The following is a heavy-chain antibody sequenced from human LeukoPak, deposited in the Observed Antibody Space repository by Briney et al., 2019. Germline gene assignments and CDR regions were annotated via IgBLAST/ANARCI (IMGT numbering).Heavy chain of an antibody. CDR2: IYYSGST. D-gene: IGHD3-3*01. CDR1: GGSISSSSYY. V-gene: IGHV4-39*01. J-gene: IGHJ4*02. CDR3: ARYGRSGYPNDY. Sequence: SETPSLTCTVSGGSISSSSYYWGWIRQPPGKGLEWIGSIYYSGSTYYNPSLKSRVTISVDTSKNQFSLKLSSVTAADTAVYYCARYGRSGYPNDYWGQGTLVTVSS.